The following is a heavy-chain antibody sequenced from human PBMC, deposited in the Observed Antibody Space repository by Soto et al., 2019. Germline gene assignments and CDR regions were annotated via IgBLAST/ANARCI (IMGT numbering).Heavy chain of an antibody. J-gene: IGHJ6*03. V-gene: IGHV4-31*03. CDR2: IFYSGSF. Sequence: PSETLSLTCTVSGDSISSGGSYWNWIRQRPGKGLEWMGYIFYSGSFYYTPSLRGRVMMSADTSKNQFYLRLSSVTAADTAVYYCARTPRRSCIAAAGMCPPRPGYYYYYYMDVWGKGTTVTVSS. CDR1: GDSISSGGSY. D-gene: IGHD6-13*01. CDR3: ARTPRRSCIAAAGMCPPRPGYYYYYYMDV.